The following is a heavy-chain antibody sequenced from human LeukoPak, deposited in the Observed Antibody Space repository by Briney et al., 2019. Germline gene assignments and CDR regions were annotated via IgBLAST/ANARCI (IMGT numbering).Heavy chain of an antibody. CDR3: AKSQRNDQQVVQRIDY. D-gene: IGHD2-2*01. J-gene: IGHJ4*02. Sequence: GGSLRLSCTASRFTFSTYAMSWVSQAPGKGLEWDSSISGSGDTTYYTGSVKGRFTISRDNSKNALYLQMSSLRAEDTAVYYCAKSQRNDQQVVQRIDYWGQGTLVTVSS. V-gene: IGHV3-23*01. CDR2: ISGSGDTT. CDR1: RFTFSTYA.